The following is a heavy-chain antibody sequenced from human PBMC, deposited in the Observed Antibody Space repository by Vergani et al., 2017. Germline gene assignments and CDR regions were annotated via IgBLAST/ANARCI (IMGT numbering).Heavy chain of an antibody. D-gene: IGHD3-10*01. CDR1: GFTFSSHE. CDR3: ARGEHVRFGDPTAFDI. CDR2: ISSSGSTL. Sequence: EVQLVESGGGLVQPGRSLRLSCAASGFTFSSHEMNWVRQAPGKGLEWVSYISSSGSTLYYADSVKGRFTISRDNAKNSLYLQMNSLRAEDTAVYYCARGEHVRFGDPTAFDIWGQGTMVTVSS. J-gene: IGHJ3*02. V-gene: IGHV3-48*03.